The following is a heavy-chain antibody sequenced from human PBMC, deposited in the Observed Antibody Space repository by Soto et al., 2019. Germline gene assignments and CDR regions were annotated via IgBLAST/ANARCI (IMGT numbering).Heavy chain of an antibody. J-gene: IGHJ4*02. Sequence: QVQLQQWGAGLLKPSENLSLTCAVYGRSFSGYYWSWIRQPPGKGLEWIGDINHSGSTNYNPSLKSRVTISVDTTQNQFSLNLSSVTAADTAVYYCARAYGGNSGVFDYWGQGTLVTVSS. D-gene: IGHD4-17*01. CDR1: GRSFSGYY. V-gene: IGHV4-34*01. CDR3: ARAYGGNSGVFDY. CDR2: INHSGST.